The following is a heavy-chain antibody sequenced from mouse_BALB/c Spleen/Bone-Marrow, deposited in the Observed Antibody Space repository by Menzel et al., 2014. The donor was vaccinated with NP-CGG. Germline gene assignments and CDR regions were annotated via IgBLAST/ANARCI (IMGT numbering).Heavy chain of an antibody. CDR3: ATARATSYYGMDY. J-gene: IGHJ4*01. D-gene: IGHD3-1*01. Sequence: VYLYQFGAELMKPGALEKISCKATGYTSSSYRIEWLKQRPGHGLEWIGEFLPGSGSNKYNEKFKGKATLTADTSSNTAYMQLSSLTSEDSAVYYCATARATSYYGMDYWGQGTTVTVSS. CDR1: GYTSSSYR. CDR2: FLPGSGSN. V-gene: IGHV1-9*01.